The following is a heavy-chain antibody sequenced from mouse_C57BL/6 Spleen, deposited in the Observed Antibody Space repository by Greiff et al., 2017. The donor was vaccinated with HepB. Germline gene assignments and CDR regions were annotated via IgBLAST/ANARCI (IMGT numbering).Heavy chain of an antibody. Sequence: QVQLQQSGAELVRPGASVTLSCKASGYTFTDYEMHWVKQTPVHGLDWIGAIDPETGGTAYNQKFKGKAILTADKSSSTAYMELRSLTSEDSAVYYCTRRGQLRPYWGQGTTLTVSS. V-gene: IGHV1-15*01. D-gene: IGHD3-2*02. CDR3: TRRGQLRPY. CDR1: GYTFTDYE. J-gene: IGHJ2*01. CDR2: IDPETGGT.